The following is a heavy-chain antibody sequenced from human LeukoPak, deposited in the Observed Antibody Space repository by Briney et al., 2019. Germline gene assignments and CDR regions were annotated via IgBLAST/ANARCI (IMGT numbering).Heavy chain of an antibody. CDR2: ISGSGGST. CDR3: AKHSTYCSGGSCQEDFDY. J-gene: IGHJ4*02. D-gene: IGHD2-15*01. Sequence: PGGSLRLSCAASGFTFSSYAMSWVRQAPGKGLEWVSAISGSGGSTYYADSVKGRFTISRDNSKNTLYLQMESLRAEDTAVYYCAKHSTYCSGGSCQEDFDYWGQGTLVTVSS. V-gene: IGHV3-23*01. CDR1: GFTFSSYA.